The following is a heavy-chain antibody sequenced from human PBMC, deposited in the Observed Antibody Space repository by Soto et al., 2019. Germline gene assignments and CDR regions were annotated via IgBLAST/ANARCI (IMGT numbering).Heavy chain of an antibody. Sequence: EFQVMQSGGGLVQPGVSLRLACAASGFPFSTTDMSWVRQAPGKGLEWVSTIGGGGETTYYADSVKGRFTISRDNSKNTVYLQMDGLRVDDTAVYYCAKNSGWFNTWGQGDLVTVSS. CDR1: GFPFSTTD. CDR2: IGGGGETT. J-gene: IGHJ5*02. D-gene: IGHD3-10*01. V-gene: IGHV3-23*01. CDR3: AKNSGWFNT.